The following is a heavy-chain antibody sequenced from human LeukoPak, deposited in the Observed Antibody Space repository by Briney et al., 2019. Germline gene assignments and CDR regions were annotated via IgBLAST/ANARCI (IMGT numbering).Heavy chain of an antibody. V-gene: IGHV3-53*01. CDR1: GFTVSSNY. CDR3: AREMVRGVIDY. CDR2: IYSGGST. D-gene: IGHD3-10*01. Sequence: PGGSLRLSCAASGFTVSSNYMSWVRQAPGTGLQWVSVIYSGGSTYYSDSVKGRFTISRDNSKNTLYLQMNSLRAEDTAVYYCAREMVRGVIDYWGQGTLVTVSP. J-gene: IGHJ4*02.